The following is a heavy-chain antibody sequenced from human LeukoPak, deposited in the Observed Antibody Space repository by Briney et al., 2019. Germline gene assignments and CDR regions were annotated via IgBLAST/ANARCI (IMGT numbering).Heavy chain of an antibody. J-gene: IGHJ3*02. CDR1: GFTFSSYG. V-gene: IGHV3-33*01. CDR2: IWYDGSNK. Sequence: PGRSLRLSCAASGFTFSSYGMPWVRQAPGKGLEWVAVIWYDGSNKYYADSVKGRFTIPRDNSKNTLYLQMNSLRAEDTAVYYCARDSSSWYSPDAFDIWGQGTMVTVSS. D-gene: IGHD6-13*01. CDR3: ARDSSSWYSPDAFDI.